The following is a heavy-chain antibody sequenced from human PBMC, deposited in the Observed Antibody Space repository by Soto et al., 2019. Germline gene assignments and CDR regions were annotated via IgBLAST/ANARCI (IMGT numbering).Heavy chain of an antibody. D-gene: IGHD3-10*01. CDR2: IYYSGST. CDR3: ARHLYGSGIVRQH. V-gene: IGHV4-39*01. CDR1: GDSISGSNYN. J-gene: IGHJ1*01. Sequence: QLQLQESGPGLVKPSETLSLTCTVSGDSISGSNYNWGWIRQPPGKGLAWIASIYYSGSTYYNPSLKSQLTTSLDTSKNQFSLKLSSVTAADTAVYYCARHLYGSGIVRQHWGQGTLVTVSS.